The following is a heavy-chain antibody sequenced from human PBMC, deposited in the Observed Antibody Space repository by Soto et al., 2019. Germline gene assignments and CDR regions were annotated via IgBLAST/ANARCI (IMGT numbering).Heavy chain of an antibody. CDR1: GGSISSGEYY. CDR3: ARAFFDRDYYDSSGYYCAFDI. J-gene: IGHJ3*02. Sequence: PSETLSLTCTVSGGSISSGEYYWSCIRQPPGKGLEWIGYIYYSGSTYYNPSLKSRVTISVDTSKNQFSLKLSSVTAADTAVYYCARAFFDRDYYDSSGYYCAFDIWGQGTMVT. CDR2: IYYSGST. D-gene: IGHD3-22*01. V-gene: IGHV4-30-4*01.